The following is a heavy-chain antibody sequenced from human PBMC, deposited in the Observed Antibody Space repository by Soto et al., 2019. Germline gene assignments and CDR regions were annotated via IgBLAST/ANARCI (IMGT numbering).Heavy chain of an antibody. CDR3: ARDDGPFDY. Sequence: QVQLVESGGGVVQPGRSLRLSCAASGFTFSNFGMHWVRQAPGKGLEWLAVIWYDGDVKYYGDSVKGRFTISRDNSRNTLYLQMNSLRAEDTAVYYCARDDGPFDYWGQGALVTVSS. J-gene: IGHJ4*02. V-gene: IGHV3-33*01. CDR1: GFTFSNFG. CDR2: IWYDGDVK.